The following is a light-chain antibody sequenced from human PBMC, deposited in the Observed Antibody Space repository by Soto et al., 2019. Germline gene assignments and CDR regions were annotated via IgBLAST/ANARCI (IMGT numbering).Light chain of an antibody. CDR2: GAS. CDR3: QQYNNWPPLT. Sequence: EIVMTQSPATLSVSPGERATLSCRASQNVSSNLAWYQQKPGQAPRLLIYGASTRATGIPARFSGSGSGTEFTLTISSLQSEDFAVYYCQQYNNWPPLTFGQGTKVEIK. J-gene: IGKJ1*01. CDR1: QNVSSN. V-gene: IGKV3D-15*01.